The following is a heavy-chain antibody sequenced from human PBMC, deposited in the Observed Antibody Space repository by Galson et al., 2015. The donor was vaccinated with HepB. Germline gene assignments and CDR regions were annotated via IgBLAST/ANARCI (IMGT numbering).Heavy chain of an antibody. D-gene: IGHD3-10*01. CDR1: GFTFSSYS. Sequence: SLRLSCAASGFTFSSYSMNWVRQAPGKGLEWVSYISSSSSTIYYADSVKGRFTISRDNAKYSLYLQMNSLRDEDTAVYYCARDRGVGAFYWYFDLWGRGTLVTVSS. CDR3: ARDRGVGAFYWYFDL. J-gene: IGHJ2*01. CDR2: ISSSSSTI. V-gene: IGHV3-48*02.